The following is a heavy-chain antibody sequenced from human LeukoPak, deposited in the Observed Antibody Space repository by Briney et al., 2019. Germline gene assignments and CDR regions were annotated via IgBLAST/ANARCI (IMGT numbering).Heavy chain of an antibody. V-gene: IGHV1-24*01. D-gene: IGHD3-22*01. J-gene: IGHJ4*02. Sequence: ASVKVSCKVSGYSVTEVAIHWVRQTPGEGLEWMGGFHPKDADMIYAQKFQGRVTMTRDMSTSTVYMELSSLRSEDTAVYYCARDPYDSSGRGDYWGQGTLVTVSS. CDR2: FHPKDADM. CDR1: GYSVTEVA. CDR3: ARDPYDSSGRGDY.